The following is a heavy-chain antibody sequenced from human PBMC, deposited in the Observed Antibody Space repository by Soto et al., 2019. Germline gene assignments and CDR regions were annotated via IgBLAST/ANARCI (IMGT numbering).Heavy chain of an antibody. CDR1: GYTFTNYG. V-gene: IGHV1-18*01. J-gene: IGHJ6*02. Sequence: QVQVVQSGDEVKKPGASVKVSCKASGYTFTNYGFSWVRQAPGQGLEWMGGISGYNGNTKYAEKFQGRVTMTTDTATSTAHMELRSLRSVDTAVYYCAREGQAPYYYYGMDVWGQGTAVTVSS. CDR3: AREGQAPYYYYGMDV. CDR2: ISGYNGNT.